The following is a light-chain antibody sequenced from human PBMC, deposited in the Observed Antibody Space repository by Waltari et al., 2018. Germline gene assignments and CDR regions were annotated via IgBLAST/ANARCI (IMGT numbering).Light chain of an antibody. J-gene: IGKJ4*01. CDR1: QTVYSSY. V-gene: IGKV3-20*01. CDR2: GVS. Sequence: EIVLTQSPGTLSLPPGDRATLSCRASQTVYSSYLPWYQQNFGQAPRRLIYGVSQRATGIPDRFSGSGSGTDFTLTISRLEPEDFAVYYCQHFGSSRLTFGGGTKVEI. CDR3: QHFGSSRLT.